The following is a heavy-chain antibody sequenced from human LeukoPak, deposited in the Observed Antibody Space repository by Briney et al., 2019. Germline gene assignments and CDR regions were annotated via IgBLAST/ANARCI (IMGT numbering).Heavy chain of an antibody. CDR3: ARATVLTRDWYFDL. Sequence: PSETLSLTCSVSGGSISSGGYSWSWIRQPPGKGLEWIGYIYHTGSTYYNPSLKSRVTISVDRFKNQFSLKLSSVTAADTAVYYCARATVLTRDWYFDLWGRGTLVTVSS. CDR1: GGSISSGGYS. D-gene: IGHD4-23*01. V-gene: IGHV4-30-2*01. J-gene: IGHJ2*01. CDR2: IYHTGST.